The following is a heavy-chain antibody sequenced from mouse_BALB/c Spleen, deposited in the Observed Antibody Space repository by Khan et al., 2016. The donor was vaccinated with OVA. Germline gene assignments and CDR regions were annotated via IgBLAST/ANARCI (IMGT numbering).Heavy chain of an antibody. V-gene: IGHV1-63*02. J-gene: IGHJ4*01. CDR1: GYTFTNYW. Sequence: VQLQQSGAELVRPGTSVKMSCKTAGYTFTNYWIGWVKQRPGHGLVWIGAIYPGSGNTHYNEQFKGKASLPADTSSSTAYMHLSSLTSDASAIYYWAGPYYYGSSYDTMDAWGQGTSVTVSS. D-gene: IGHD1-1*01. CDR2: IYPGSGNT. CDR3: AGPYYYGSSYDTMDA.